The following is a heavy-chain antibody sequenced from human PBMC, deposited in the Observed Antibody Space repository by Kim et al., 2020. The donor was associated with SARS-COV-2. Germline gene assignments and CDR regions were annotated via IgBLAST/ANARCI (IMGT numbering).Heavy chain of an antibody. J-gene: IGHJ6*02. CDR2: ISGSGGST. CDR3: AKVVVGLIYYYYYGMDV. V-gene: IGHV3-23*01. CDR1: GFTFSSYA. Sequence: GGSLRLSCAASGFTFSSYAMSWVRQAPGKGLEWVSAISGSGGSTYYADSVKGRFTISRDNSKNTLYLQMNSLRAEDTAVYYCAKVVVGLIYYYYYGMDVWGQGTTVTVSS. D-gene: IGHD2-15*01.